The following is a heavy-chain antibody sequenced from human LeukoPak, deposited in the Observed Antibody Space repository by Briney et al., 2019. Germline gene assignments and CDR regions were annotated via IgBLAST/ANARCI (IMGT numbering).Heavy chain of an antibody. D-gene: IGHD6-19*01. V-gene: IGHV4-61*02. J-gene: IGHJ5*02. CDR2: IYPLETT. CDR1: GDSVNSGAYY. Sequence: PSQTLSLTCTVSGDSVNSGAYYWSWLRQPAGKEPEWIGRIYPLETTNYNPSLKSRVTISVDTSKNQFSLHLTSVTAADTAVYYCARDSSSGSFWFDPWGQGTLVTVSS. CDR3: ARDSSSGSFWFDP.